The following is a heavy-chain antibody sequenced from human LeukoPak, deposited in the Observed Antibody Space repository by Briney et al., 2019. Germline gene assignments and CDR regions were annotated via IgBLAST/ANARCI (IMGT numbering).Heavy chain of an antibody. D-gene: IGHD6-19*01. CDR2: ISAYNGNT. J-gene: IGHJ1*01. Sequence: ASVKVSCKASGYTFTSYGISWVRQAPGQRLEWMGWISAYNGNTDYAQKFQGRVTMTTDTSTSTAYMELRSLRSDDTAVYYCARDSVAGQRGYFQHWGQGTLVTVSS. CDR1: GYTFTSYG. CDR3: ARDSVAGQRGYFQH. V-gene: IGHV1-18*01.